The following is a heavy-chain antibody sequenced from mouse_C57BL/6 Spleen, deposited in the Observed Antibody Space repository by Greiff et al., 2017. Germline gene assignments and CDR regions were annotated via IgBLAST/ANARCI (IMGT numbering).Heavy chain of an antibody. CDR1: GYTFTSYW. Sequence: VQLQQPGAELVKPGALVKMSCKASGYTFTSYWITWVKQRPGQGLEWIGDIYPGSGSTNYNEKFKSKATLTVDTSSSTAYMQLSSLTSEDSAVYYCARSPHYYGSPYYLDYWGQGTTLTVSS. CDR2: IYPGSGST. CDR3: ARSPHYYGSPYYLDY. D-gene: IGHD1-1*01. J-gene: IGHJ2*01. V-gene: IGHV1-55*01.